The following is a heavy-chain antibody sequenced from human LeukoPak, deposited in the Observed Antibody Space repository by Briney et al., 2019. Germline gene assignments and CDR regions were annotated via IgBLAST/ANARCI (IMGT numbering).Heavy chain of an antibody. Sequence: ASVKVSCKASGGTFSSYAISWVRQAPGQGLEWMGGIIPIFGTANYAQKFQGRVTITADKSTSTAYMELSSLRSEDTAVYYCARGSRELDTAMDAFDYWGQGTLVTVSS. V-gene: IGHV1-69*06. CDR2: IIPIFGTA. D-gene: IGHD5-18*01. J-gene: IGHJ4*02. CDR3: ARGSRELDTAMDAFDY. CDR1: GGTFSSYA.